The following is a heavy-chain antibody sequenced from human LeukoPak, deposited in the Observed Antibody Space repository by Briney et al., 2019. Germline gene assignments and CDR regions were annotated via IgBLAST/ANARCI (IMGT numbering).Heavy chain of an antibody. CDR3: ARDPETVEMATFLDI. J-gene: IGHJ3*02. CDR2: ISAYNGNT. D-gene: IGHD5-24*01. V-gene: IGHV1-18*01. Sequence: ASVKVSCKASGYTFTSYGISWVRQAPGQGLEWMGWISAYNGNTNYAQKLQGRVTMTTDTSTSTAYMELRSLRSDDTAVYYCARDPETVEMATFLDIGAKGTMVPVSP. CDR1: GYTFTSYG.